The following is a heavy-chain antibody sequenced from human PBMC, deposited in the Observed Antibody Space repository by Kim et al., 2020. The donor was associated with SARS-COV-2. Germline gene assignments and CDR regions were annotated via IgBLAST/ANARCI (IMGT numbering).Heavy chain of an antibody. Sequence: GGSLRLSCAASGFTFSSYGMHWVRQAPGKGLEWVAVISYDGSNKYYADSVKGRFTISRDNSKNTLYLQMNSLRAEDTAVYYCAKGGRTTVTTGLDYWGQGTLVTVSS. CDR1: GFTFSSYG. J-gene: IGHJ4*02. CDR3: AKGGRTTVTTGLDY. D-gene: IGHD4-17*01. V-gene: IGHV3-30*18. CDR2: ISYDGSNK.